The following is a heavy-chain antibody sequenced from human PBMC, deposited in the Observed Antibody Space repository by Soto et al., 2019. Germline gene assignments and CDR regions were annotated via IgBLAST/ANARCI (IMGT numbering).Heavy chain of an antibody. CDR3: ARVMGTYYYYGMDV. J-gene: IGHJ6*02. D-gene: IGHD2-8*01. CDR2: IRTAGDT. V-gene: IGHV3-13*01. CDR1: GFTFSSYD. Sequence: GGSLRLSCAASGFTFSSYDMHWVRQATGKGLEWVSAIRTAGDTYYPGSVKGRFTISRENAKNSLYLQMNSLRAEDTAVYYCARVMGTYYYYGMDVWGQGTTVTVSS.